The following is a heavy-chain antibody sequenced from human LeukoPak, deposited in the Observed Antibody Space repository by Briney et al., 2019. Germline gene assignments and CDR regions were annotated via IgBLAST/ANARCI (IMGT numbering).Heavy chain of an antibody. V-gene: IGHV3-48*01. Sequence: GGSLRLSCAASGFTFSTYNMNWVRQAPGKGLEWVSYISSSSSTIYYADSVKGRLTISRDNAKNSLYLQMNSLRAEDTAVYYCARHYSSGWYPMYYFDYWGQGTLVTVSS. CDR2: ISSSSSTI. J-gene: IGHJ4*02. CDR3: ARHYSSGWYPMYYFDY. D-gene: IGHD6-19*01. CDR1: GFTFSTYN.